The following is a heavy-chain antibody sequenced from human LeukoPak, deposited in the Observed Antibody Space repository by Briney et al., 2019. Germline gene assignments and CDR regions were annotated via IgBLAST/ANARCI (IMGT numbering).Heavy chain of an antibody. J-gene: IGHJ4*02. V-gene: IGHV5-51*01. CDR2: IYPGDSET. Sequence: GESLKISCKGSGYSFTSHWIGWVRQMPGKGLEWMGIIYPGDSETRYSPSFQGQVTMSADKSISTACLQWSSLKASDTAMYYCARHRSSAWTVDYWGQGTLVTVSS. D-gene: IGHD6-19*01. CDR1: GYSFTSHW. CDR3: ARHRSSAWTVDY.